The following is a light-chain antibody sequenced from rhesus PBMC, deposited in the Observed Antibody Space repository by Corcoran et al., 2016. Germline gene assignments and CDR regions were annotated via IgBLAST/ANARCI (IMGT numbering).Light chain of an antibody. CDR3: MQTLQTPCS. CDR2: LGS. Sequence: DIVMTQTPLSLPVTPGEPASISCRSSQSLLGSDGYTHLHWYLQTPGQSPQLLFYLGSNRAPGVPDRFSGSGSGADCTLKISRVEAEDVGVYYCMQTLQTPCSFGQGTKVEIK. J-gene: IGKJ2*01. V-gene: IGKV2-78*01. CDR1: QSLLGSDGYTH.